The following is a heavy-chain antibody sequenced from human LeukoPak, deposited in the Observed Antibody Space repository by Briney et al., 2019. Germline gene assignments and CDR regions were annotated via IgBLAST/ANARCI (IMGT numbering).Heavy chain of an antibody. J-gene: IGHJ4*02. V-gene: IGHV3-30*18. CDR2: ISYDGSNK. D-gene: IGHD3-16*01. CDR1: GFTFSSYG. CDR3: AKDSLGGLKWFTYYFDY. Sequence: GGSLRLSCAASGFTFSSYGMHWVRQATGKGLEWVAVISYDGSNKYYADSVKGRFTISRDNSKNTLYLQMNSLRAEDTAVYYCAKDSLGGLKWFTYYFDYWGQGTLVTVSS.